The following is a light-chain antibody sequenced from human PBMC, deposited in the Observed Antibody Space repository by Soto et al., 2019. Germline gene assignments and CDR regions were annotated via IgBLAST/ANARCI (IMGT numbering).Light chain of an antibody. V-gene: IGKV1-27*01. CDR1: QGIRNY. CDR2: AAS. Sequence: DIQMTQSPSPLSASVGDRVTISCRASQGIRNYVAWYQQRPGKVPKLLIYAASTLQSGVPSRFSGSGSGTDFTLTISSLQPEDVATYYCQKYNSVPSFGGGTKVEIK. CDR3: QKYNSVPS. J-gene: IGKJ4*01.